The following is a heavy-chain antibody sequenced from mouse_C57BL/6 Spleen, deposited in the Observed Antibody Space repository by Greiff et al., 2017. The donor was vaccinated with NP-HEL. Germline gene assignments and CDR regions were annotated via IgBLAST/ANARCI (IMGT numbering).Heavy chain of an antibody. J-gene: IGHJ1*03. V-gene: IGHV1-47*01. CDR2: FHPYNDDT. CDR3: ARKRSTGPYWYFDV. Sequence: VKLQESGAELVKPGASVKMSCKASGYTFTTYPIEWMKQNHGKSLEWIGNFHPYNDDTKYNEKFKGKATLTVEKSSSTVYLELSRLTSEDSAVYYCARKRSTGPYWYFDVWGTGTTVTVSS. CDR1: GYTFTTYP. D-gene: IGHD4-1*02.